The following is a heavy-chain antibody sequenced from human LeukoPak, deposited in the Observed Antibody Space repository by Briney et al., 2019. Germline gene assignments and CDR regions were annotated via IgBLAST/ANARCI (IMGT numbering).Heavy chain of an antibody. CDR1: GFPFSTYA. Sequence: GSLRLSCAASGFPFSTYAMNWVRQPPGKGLEWIGEINHSGSTNYNPSLKSRVTISVDTSKNQFSLKLSSVTAADTAVYYCARALGRELLIRWEYYYYGMDVWGQGTTVTVSS. CDR3: ARALGRELLIRWEYYYYGMDV. D-gene: IGHD1-26*01. J-gene: IGHJ6*02. V-gene: IGHV4-34*01. CDR2: INHSGST.